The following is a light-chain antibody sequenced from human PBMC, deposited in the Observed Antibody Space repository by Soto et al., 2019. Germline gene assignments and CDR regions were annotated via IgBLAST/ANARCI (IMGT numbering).Light chain of an antibody. CDR3: QQYDILYT. CDR1: QDISNY. CDR2: DAS. V-gene: IGKV1-33*01. Sequence: DIQMTQSPSSLSASVGDRVTITCQASQDISNYLNWYQQKTGKAPKLLIYDASNLETVVPSRFSGSGSGTDFTFTISSLQPEDIATYYCQQYDILYTFGQGTKLEIK. J-gene: IGKJ2*01.